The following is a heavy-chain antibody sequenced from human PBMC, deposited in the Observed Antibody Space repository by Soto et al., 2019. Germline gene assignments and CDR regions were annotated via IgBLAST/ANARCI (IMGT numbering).Heavy chain of an antibody. CDR3: ARDRTDPGIAAAGTGATWFDP. V-gene: IGHV3-66*01. CDR2: IYSGGST. J-gene: IGHJ5*02. Sequence: EVPLVESGGGLVQPGGSLRLSCAASGFTVSSNYMSWVRQAPGKGLEWVSVIYSGGSTYYADSVKGRFTISRDNSKNTLYLQMNSLRAEDTAVYYCARDRTDPGIAAAGTGATWFDPWGQGTLVTVSS. D-gene: IGHD6-13*01. CDR1: GFTVSSNY.